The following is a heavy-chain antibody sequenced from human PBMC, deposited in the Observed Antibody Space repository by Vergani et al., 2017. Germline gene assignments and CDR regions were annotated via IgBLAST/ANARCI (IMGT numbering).Heavy chain of an antibody. J-gene: IGHJ4*02. Sequence: QVQLVQSGAEVKTPGSSVKVSCKASGGTFSSYAISWVRQAPGQGLEWMGGIIPIFGTANYAQKFQGRVTITADESTSTAYMELSSLRSEDTAVYYCARGIVVVAATPPYDSSGYYYYFDYWGQGTLVTVSS. D-gene: IGHD3-22*01. CDR1: GGTFSSYA. CDR3: ARGIVVVAATPPYDSSGYYYYFDY. V-gene: IGHV1-69*12. CDR2: IIPIFGTA.